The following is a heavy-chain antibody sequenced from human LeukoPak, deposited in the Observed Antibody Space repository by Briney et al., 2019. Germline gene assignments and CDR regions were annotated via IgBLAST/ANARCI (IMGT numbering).Heavy chain of an antibody. J-gene: IGHJ4*02. Sequence: AGSLRLSCAASGFTFSSYSMNWVRQAPGKGLEWVSSVSSSSSYIYYADSVKGRFTISRDNAKNSLYLQMNSLRAEDTAVYYCARDPGIAAADPYWGQGTLVTVSS. V-gene: IGHV3-21*01. D-gene: IGHD6-13*01. CDR3: ARDPGIAAADPY. CDR2: VSSSSSYI. CDR1: GFTFSSYS.